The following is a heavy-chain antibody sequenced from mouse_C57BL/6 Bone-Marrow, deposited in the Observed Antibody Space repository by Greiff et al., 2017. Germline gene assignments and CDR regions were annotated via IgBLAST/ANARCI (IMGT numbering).Heavy chain of an antibody. D-gene: IGHD1-1*01. V-gene: IGHV14-4*01. CDR1: GFNIQDDY. CDR3: TTSLFLRWGYAMDY. CDR2: LDPENGDT. J-gene: IGHJ4*01. Sequence: EVQLQQSGAELVRPGASVKLSCTASGFNIQDDYMHWVKQRPEQGLEWIGWLDPENGDTESASKFQGKATITADTSSNTAYLQLSSLTSEDTAVYYCTTSLFLRWGYAMDYWGQGTSVTVSS.